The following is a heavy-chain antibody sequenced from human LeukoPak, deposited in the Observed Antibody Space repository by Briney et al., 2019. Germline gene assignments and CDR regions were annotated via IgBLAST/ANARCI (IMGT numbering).Heavy chain of an antibody. D-gene: IGHD3-22*01. Sequence: GGSLRLSCAASGFTFSSYGMSWVRQAPGKGLEWVSAISGSGGSTYYADSVKGRFTISRDSSKNTLYLQMNSLRAEDTAVYYCATEGYYYDSSGYYLVYFDYWGQGTLVTVSS. V-gene: IGHV3-23*01. CDR3: ATEGYYYDSSGYYLVYFDY. J-gene: IGHJ4*02. CDR2: ISGSGGST. CDR1: GFTFSSYG.